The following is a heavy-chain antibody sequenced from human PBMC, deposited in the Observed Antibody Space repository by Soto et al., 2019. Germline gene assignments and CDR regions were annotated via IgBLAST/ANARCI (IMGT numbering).Heavy chain of an antibody. CDR1: GFTVSNNY. Sequence: GGSLRLSCAASGFTVSNNYMSWVRQAPGKGLESVSVLYSDGSTNYADSVKGRFTISRDIPKNTLNLQMNSLRVEDTALYYCATESSTDGSSCGFDYWGQGTPVTVSS. CDR2: LYSDGST. J-gene: IGHJ4*02. V-gene: IGHV3-53*01. D-gene: IGHD3-22*01. CDR3: ATESSTDGSSCGFDY.